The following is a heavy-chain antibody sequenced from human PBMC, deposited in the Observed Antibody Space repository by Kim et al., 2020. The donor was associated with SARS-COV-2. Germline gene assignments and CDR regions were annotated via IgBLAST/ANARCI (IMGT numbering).Heavy chain of an antibody. D-gene: IGHD3-3*01. CDR3: ARVGDFWSGLRSWFDY. J-gene: IGHJ4*02. CDR2: ISSSSSYI. Sequence: GGSLRLSCAASGFTFSSYSMNWVRQAPGKGLEWVSSISSSSSYIYYADSVKGRFTISRDNAKNSLYLQMNSLRAEDTAVYYCARVGDFWSGLRSWFDYWGQGTLVTVSS. V-gene: IGHV3-21*01. CDR1: GFTFSSYS.